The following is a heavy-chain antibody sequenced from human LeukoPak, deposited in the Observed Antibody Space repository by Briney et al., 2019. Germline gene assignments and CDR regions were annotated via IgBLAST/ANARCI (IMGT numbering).Heavy chain of an antibody. D-gene: IGHD6-19*01. V-gene: IGHV5-51*01. J-gene: IGHJ3*02. CDR1: GYSFTSYW. Sequence: GESLKISCKGSGYSFTSYWIGWVRQMPGKGLEWMVSIYPGDSDTRYSPSFQGQVTISADKSISTAYLQWSSLKASDTAMYYCARLFPRFRAVAGTGAFDIWGQGTMVTVSS. CDR3: ARLFPRFRAVAGTGAFDI. CDR2: IYPGDSDT.